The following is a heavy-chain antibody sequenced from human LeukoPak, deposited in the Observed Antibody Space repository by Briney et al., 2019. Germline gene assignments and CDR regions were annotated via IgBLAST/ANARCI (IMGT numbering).Heavy chain of an antibody. D-gene: IGHD5-18*01. Sequence: SVKVSCKASGGTFSSYAISWVRQAPGQGLEWMGGIIPIFGTANYAQKFQGRVTITADESTSTAYMELSSLRSEDTAVYYCARGWDTAMVTSGAYYYYYYYMDVWGKGTTVTVSS. CDR3: ARGWDTAMVTSGAYYYYYYYMDV. CDR2: IIPIFGTA. J-gene: IGHJ6*03. CDR1: GGTFSSYA. V-gene: IGHV1-69*13.